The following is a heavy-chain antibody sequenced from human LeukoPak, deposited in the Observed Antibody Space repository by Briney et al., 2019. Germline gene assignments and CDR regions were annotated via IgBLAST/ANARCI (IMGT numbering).Heavy chain of an antibody. J-gene: IGHJ4*02. CDR1: GFTFSGYS. CDR2: ISSSSSYI. V-gene: IGHV3-21*01. Sequence: GGSLRLSCAASGFTFSGYSMNWVRQAPGKGLEWVSSISSSSSYIYYADSVKGRFTIPRDNAKNSLYLQMNSLRAEDTAVYYCARSGFSGWYDYWGQGTLVTVSS. D-gene: IGHD6-19*01. CDR3: ARSGFSGWYDY.